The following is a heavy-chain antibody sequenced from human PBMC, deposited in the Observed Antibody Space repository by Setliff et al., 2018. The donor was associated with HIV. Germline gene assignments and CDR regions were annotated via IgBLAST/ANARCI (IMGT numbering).Heavy chain of an antibody. CDR1: GTTAGSNY. CDR3: AKDPFTSSWYGFDY. J-gene: IGHJ4*02. D-gene: IGHD6-13*01. CDR2: IYDNGQT. V-gene: IGHV3-66*03. Sequence: LRLSCAVSGTTAGSNYISWIRQAPGQGLEWVSVIYDNGQTYYADSVRGRFSISRDNSKNTLYLQMDSLRPEDTGFYYCAKDPFTSSWYGFDYWGQGALVTVSS.